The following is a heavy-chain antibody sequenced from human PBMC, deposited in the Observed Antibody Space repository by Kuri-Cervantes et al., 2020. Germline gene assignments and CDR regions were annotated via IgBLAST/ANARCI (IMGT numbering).Heavy chain of an antibody. V-gene: IGHV1-69*05. CDR2: IIPIFGTA. CDR3: ASSRGYYYDSSGLSY. J-gene: IGHJ4*02. CDR1: GGTFSSYA. Sequence: SVKVSCKASGGTFSSYAISWVRQAPGQGLEWMGGIIPIFGTANYAQKFQGRVTITTDESTSTAYMELSSLRSEDTAVYYCASSRGYYYDSSGLSYWGQGTLVTVSS. D-gene: IGHD3-22*01.